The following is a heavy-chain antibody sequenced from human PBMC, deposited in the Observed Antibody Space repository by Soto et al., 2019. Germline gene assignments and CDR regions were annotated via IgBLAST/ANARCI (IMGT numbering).Heavy chain of an antibody. J-gene: IGHJ4*02. V-gene: IGHV1-8*01. Sequence: QVQLVQSGAEVKKPGASVKVSCKASGYTFTSFNINWVRQATGQGLEWMGWMNPNNENTGYAQKFQGRVTMTRNTPIRTAYMELSSLTSEDTAVYYCARSRVAGTALFSEWAKGTLVTVYS. CDR3: ARSRVAGTALFSE. CDR2: MNPNNENT. D-gene: IGHD6-19*01. CDR1: GYTFTSFN.